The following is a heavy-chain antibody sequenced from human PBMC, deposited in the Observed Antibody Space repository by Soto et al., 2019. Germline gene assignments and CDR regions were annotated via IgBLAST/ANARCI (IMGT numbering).Heavy chain of an antibody. V-gene: IGHV5-10-1*03. CDR1: GYSFTSYW. J-gene: IGHJ4*02. CDR3: ARHVSYDSSGHPLDY. D-gene: IGHD3-22*01. Sequence: EVQLVQSGAEVKKPGESLRISCKGSGYSFTSYWISWVRQMPGKGLEWMGRIDPSDSYTNYSPSFQGHVTISADKSISTAYLQWSSLKASDTAMYYCARHVSYDSSGHPLDYWGQGTLVTVSS. CDR2: IDPSDSYT.